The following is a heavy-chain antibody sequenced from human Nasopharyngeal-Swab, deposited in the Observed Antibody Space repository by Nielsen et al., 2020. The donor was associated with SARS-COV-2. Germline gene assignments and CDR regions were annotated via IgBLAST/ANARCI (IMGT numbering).Heavy chain of an antibody. Sequence: GGSLRLSCQGSGYRFTSYWISWDRKKPGKGLEWMGRIDPSDSYTKYSPSFQGHVTISADKSISTAYLQWSSLKTSDNAMYYCARHWSDPGNWFDPWGQGTLVTVSS. J-gene: IGHJ5*02. CDR3: ARHWSDPGNWFDP. CDR1: GYRFTSYW. CDR2: IDPSDSYT. V-gene: IGHV5-10-1*01.